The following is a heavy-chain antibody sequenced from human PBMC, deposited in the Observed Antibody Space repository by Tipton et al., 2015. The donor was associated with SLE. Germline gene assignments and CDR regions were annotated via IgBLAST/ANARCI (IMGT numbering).Heavy chain of an antibody. Sequence: SLRLSCAASGFTFSSYAMSWVRQAPGKGLEWVSAISGSGGSTYYADSVKGRFTISRDNSKNTLYLQMNSLRAEDTAVYYCAKEGLVVVPAAIGVGFDYWGQGTLVTVSS. J-gene: IGHJ4*02. CDR1: GFTFSSYA. V-gene: IGHV3-23*01. CDR2: ISGSGGST. CDR3: AKEGLVVVPAAIGVGFDY. D-gene: IGHD2-2*02.